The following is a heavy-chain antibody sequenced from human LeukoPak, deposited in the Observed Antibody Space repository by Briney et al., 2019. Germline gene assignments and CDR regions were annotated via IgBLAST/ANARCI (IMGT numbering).Heavy chain of an antibody. CDR2: INPNSGGT. Sequence: ASVKVSCKASGYTFTGYYMHWVRQAPGQGLEWMGWINPNSGGTNYAQKFQGRVTMTRDTSISTAYMELSRLRSDDTAVYYCARGRPYYYGAFDIWGQGTMVTVSS. V-gene: IGHV1-2*02. J-gene: IGHJ3*02. CDR3: ARGRPYYYGAFDI. CDR1: GYTFTGYY. D-gene: IGHD3-10*01.